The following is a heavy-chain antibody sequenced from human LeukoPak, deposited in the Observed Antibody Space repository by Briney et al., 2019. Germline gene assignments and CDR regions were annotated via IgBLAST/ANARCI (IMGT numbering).Heavy chain of an antibody. D-gene: IGHD3-3*01. V-gene: IGHV3-30*04. J-gene: IGHJ4*02. Sequence: GGSLRLSCAASGFTFSSYAMHWVRQAPGKGLEWVAVISYDGSNKYYADSVKGRFTISRDNSKNTLYLQMNSLRAEDTAVYYCAKEPYDFWSGYYFDYWGQGTLVTVSS. CDR2: ISYDGSNK. CDR3: AKEPYDFWSGYYFDY. CDR1: GFTFSSYA.